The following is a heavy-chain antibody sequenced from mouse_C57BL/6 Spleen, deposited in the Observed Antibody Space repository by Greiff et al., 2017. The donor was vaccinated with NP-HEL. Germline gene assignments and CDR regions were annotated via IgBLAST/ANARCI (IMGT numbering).Heavy chain of an antibody. CDR1: GYTFTDYY. CDR2: INPNNGGT. CDR3: ARFVGYWYFGV. Sequence: EVQLQQSGPELVKPGASVKISCKASGYTFTDYYMNWVKQSHGKSLAWIGDINPNNGGTSYNQKFKGKATFTVDKSSSTAYMELRSLTSEDSAVYYCARFVGYWYFGVWGTGTTVTVSS. V-gene: IGHV1-26*01. J-gene: IGHJ1*03.